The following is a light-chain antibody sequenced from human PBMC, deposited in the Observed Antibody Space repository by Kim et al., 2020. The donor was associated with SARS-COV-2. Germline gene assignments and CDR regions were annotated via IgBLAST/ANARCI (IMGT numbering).Light chain of an antibody. Sequence: RVTIPCTGSSSNIGADYDVHWYQQLPGTAPKLLIYGNSNRPSGVPDRFSGSKSGTSASLAITGLQAEDEADYYCQSYDSSLSGYVFGTGTKVTVL. CDR1: SSNIGADYD. V-gene: IGLV1-40*01. CDR3: QSYDSSLSGYV. J-gene: IGLJ1*01. CDR2: GNS.